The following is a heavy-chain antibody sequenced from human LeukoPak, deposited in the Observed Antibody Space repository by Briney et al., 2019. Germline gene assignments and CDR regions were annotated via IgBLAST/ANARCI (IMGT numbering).Heavy chain of an antibody. CDR2: MSSSGGTI. Sequence: GGSLRLSCAASGFSFSSYEMNWVRQAPGKGLEWVSYMSSSGGTIYYADSVKGRFTISRDNGKNSLYLQMNSLRAEDTAVYYCARDGYCSGGTCYGKDYWGQGTLVTVSS. CDR1: GFSFSSYE. V-gene: IGHV3-48*03. CDR3: ARDGYCSGGTCYGKDY. D-gene: IGHD2-15*01. J-gene: IGHJ4*02.